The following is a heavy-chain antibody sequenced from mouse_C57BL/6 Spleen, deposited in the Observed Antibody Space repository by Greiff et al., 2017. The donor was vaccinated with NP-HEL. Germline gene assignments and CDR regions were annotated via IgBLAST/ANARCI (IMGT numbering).Heavy chain of an antibody. D-gene: IGHD1-1*01. J-gene: IGHJ4*01. V-gene: IGHV1-64*01. CDR3: ARGRDYSYAMDY. CDR1: GYTFTSYW. CDR2: IHPNSGST. Sequence: VQLQQPGAELVKPGASVKLSCKASGYTFTSYWMHWVKQRPGQGLEWIGMIHPNSGSTNYNEKFKSKATLTVDKSSSTAYMQLSSLTSEDSAVYYCARGRDYSYAMDYWGQGTSVTVSS.